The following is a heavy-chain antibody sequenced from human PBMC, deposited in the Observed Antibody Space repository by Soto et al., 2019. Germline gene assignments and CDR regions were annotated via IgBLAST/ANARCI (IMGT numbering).Heavy chain of an antibody. CDR2: IYYSGST. CDR3: ASVYSSGYYHWFDP. Sequence: QVQLQESGPGLVKPSQTLSLTCTVSGGSISSGGYYWSWIRQHPGKGLEWIGYIYYSGSTYYNPSLKSRVTRSVDTSKNQFSLKLSSVTAADTAVYYCASVYSSGYYHWFDPWGQGTLVTVSS. D-gene: IGHD3-22*01. V-gene: IGHV4-31*03. J-gene: IGHJ5*02. CDR1: GGSISSGGYY.